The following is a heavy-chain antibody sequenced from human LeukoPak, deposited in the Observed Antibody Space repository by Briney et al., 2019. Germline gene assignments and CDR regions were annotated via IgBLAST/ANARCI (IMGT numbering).Heavy chain of an antibody. D-gene: IGHD6-13*01. J-gene: IGHJ4*02. V-gene: IGHV3-74*01. CDR3: ARGAGIAAYVY. CDR2: INSDGGST. Sequence: GGSLRLSCAASGFTVSSNYMNWVRQAPGKGLVWVSRINSDGGSTSYADSVKGRFTISRDNAKNTLYLQMNSLRAEDTAVYYCARGAGIAAYVYWGQGTLVTVSS. CDR1: GFTVSSNY.